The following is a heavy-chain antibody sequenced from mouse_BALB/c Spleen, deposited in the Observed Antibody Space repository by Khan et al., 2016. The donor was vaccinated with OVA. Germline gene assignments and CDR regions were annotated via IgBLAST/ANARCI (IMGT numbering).Heavy chain of an antibody. J-gene: IGHJ3*01. Sequence: EVQLQESGPGLVKPSQSLSLTCTVTGYSITSEYAWNWIRQFPGNKLEWMGYISYSGNTRYKPSLKSRISITREKTKNQFFLQLNSVTSEDTATYYCARKAYYDYDPFPYWGQGTLVTVSA. CDR1: GYSITSEYA. V-gene: IGHV3-2*02. CDR2: ISYSGNT. D-gene: IGHD2-4*01. CDR3: ARKAYYDYDPFPY.